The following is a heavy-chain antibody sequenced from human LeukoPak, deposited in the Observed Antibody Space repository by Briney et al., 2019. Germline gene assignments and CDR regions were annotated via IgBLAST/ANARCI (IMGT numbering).Heavy chain of an antibody. CDR2: INGGNGYT. V-gene: IGHV1-3*01. CDR1: GYTFTSYT. Sequence: PAASVEVSCKASGYTFTSYTMHWLRQAPGQRFEWMGWINGGNGYTKYSQTLQGRVSITRDTSASTAHMELRSLRSEDTAVYYCAKDRGSGRFDYWGQGTLVTVSS. D-gene: IGHD3-10*01. J-gene: IGHJ4*02. CDR3: AKDRGSGRFDY.